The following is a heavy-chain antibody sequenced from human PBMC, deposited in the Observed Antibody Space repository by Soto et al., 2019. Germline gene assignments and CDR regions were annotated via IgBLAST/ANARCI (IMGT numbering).Heavy chain of an antibody. V-gene: IGHV4-4*02. CDR1: SGSISSSNW. D-gene: IGHD3-16*02. Sequence: QVQLQESGPGLVKPSGTLSLTCAVSSGSISSSNWWSWVRQPPGKGLEWIGEIYHSGSTNYNPSPKSRVTISVDKSKNQFSLKLSSVTAADTAVYYCARDLVYYDYIWGSYRHEVDAFDIWGQGTMVTVSS. CDR3: ARDLVYYDYIWGSYRHEVDAFDI. J-gene: IGHJ3*02. CDR2: IYHSGST.